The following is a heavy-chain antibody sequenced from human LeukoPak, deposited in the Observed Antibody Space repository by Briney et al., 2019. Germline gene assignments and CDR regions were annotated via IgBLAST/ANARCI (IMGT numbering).Heavy chain of an antibody. J-gene: IGHJ5*02. CDR2: INHSGST. V-gene: IGHV4-34*01. CDR3: ATPGWGTDNWVDP. CDR1: GGSFSGYY. D-gene: IGHD3-16*01. Sequence: SETLSLTCAVYGGSFSGYYWSWIRQPPGKGLEWIGEINHSGSTNYNPSLKSRVTISVDTSKNQFSLKLSSVTAADTAVYYCATPGWGTDNWVDPWGQGTLVTVSS.